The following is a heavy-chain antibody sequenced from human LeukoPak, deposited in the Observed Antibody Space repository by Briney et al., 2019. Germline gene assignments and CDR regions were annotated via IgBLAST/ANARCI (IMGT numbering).Heavy chain of an antibody. V-gene: IGHV4-34*01. CDR1: GGSFSGYY. D-gene: IGHD2-2*01. CDR2: INHSGST. J-gene: IGHJ4*02. CDR3: ARGDCSSTSCPPDY. Sequence: SSETLSLTCAVYGGSFSGYYWSWIRQPPGKGLEWIGEINHSGSTNYNPSLKSRVTISVDTPKNQSSLKLSSVTAADTAVYYCARGDCSSTSCPPDYWGQGTLVTVSS.